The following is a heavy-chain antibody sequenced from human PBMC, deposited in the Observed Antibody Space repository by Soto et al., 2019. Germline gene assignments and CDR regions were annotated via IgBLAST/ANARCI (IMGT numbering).Heavy chain of an antibody. CDR2: ISYDGSNK. Sequence: GGSLRLSXAASGFTFSSYAMHWVRQAPGKGLEWVAVISYDGSNKYYADSVKGRFTISRDNSKNTLYLQMNSLRAEDTAVYYCARDREVIGNDAFDIWGQGTMVTVSS. V-gene: IGHV3-30-3*01. J-gene: IGHJ3*02. D-gene: IGHD3-10*01. CDR1: GFTFSSYA. CDR3: ARDREVIGNDAFDI.